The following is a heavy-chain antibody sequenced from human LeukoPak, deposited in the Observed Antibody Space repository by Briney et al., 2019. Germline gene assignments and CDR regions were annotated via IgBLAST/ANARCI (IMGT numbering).Heavy chain of an antibody. D-gene: IGHD2-2*01. CDR1: GFTFSSYA. CDR2: ISGSGGST. V-gene: IGHV3-23*01. CDR3: ARDQSRYCSSTSCPEYYYYMDV. Sequence: GGSLRLSCAASGFTFSSYAMSWVRQAPGKGLEWVSAISGSGGSTYYADSVKGRFTISRDNSKNTLYLQMNSLRAEDTAVYYCARDQSRYCSSTSCPEYYYYMDVWGKGTTVTVSS. J-gene: IGHJ6*03.